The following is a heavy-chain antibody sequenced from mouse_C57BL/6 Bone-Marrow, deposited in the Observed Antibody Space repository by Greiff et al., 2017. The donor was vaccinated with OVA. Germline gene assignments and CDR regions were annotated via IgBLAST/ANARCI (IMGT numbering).Heavy chain of an antibody. D-gene: IGHD2-4*01. CDR1: GFTFSDYG. CDR2: ISNLAYSI. Sequence: EVHLVESGGGLVQPGGSLKLSCAASGFTFSDYGMAWVRQAPRKGPEWVAFISNLAYSIYYADTVTGRFTISRENAKNTLYLEMSSLRSEDTAMYYCARQKIYYDYDGDWYFDVWGTGTTVTVSS. V-gene: IGHV5-15*01. CDR3: ARQKIYYDYDGDWYFDV. J-gene: IGHJ1*03.